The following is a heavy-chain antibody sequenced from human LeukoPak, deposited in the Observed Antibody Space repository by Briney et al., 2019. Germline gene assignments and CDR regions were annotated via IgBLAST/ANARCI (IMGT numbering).Heavy chain of an antibody. CDR1: GGSISNYF. D-gene: IGHD4-23*01. Sequence: SETLSLTCTVSGGSISNYFWSWVREPAGKGLEWIGRIYSTGRSDYNPSLKSRITMSVDTSKNQFSLKLSSVTAADTAVYYCARLYGGTKVGIDYWGQGTLVTVSS. CDR2: IYSTGRS. J-gene: IGHJ4*02. CDR3: ARLYGGTKVGIDY. V-gene: IGHV4-4*07.